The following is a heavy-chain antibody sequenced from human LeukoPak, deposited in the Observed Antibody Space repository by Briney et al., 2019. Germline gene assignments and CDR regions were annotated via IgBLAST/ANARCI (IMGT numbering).Heavy chain of an antibody. CDR2: MNPNSGNT. CDR1: GYTFTSYD. J-gene: IGHJ4*02. D-gene: IGHD4-17*01. Sequence: ASVKVSCKASGYTFTSYDINWVRQATGQGLEWMGWMNPNSGNTGYAQKFQGRVTMTRNTSISTAYMELSSLRSEDTAVYYCARSGDYGDYIDYWGQGTLVTVSS. CDR3: ARSGDYGDYIDY. V-gene: IGHV1-8*01.